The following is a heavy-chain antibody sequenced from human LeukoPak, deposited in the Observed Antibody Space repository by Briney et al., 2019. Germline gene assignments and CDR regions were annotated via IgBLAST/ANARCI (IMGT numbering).Heavy chain of an antibody. J-gene: IGHJ4*02. CDR1: GYRFTSYW. CDR2: IYPGDSDT. V-gene: IGHV5-51*01. D-gene: IGHD1-26*01. CDR3: ATLGYSEHDWYFDY. Sequence: RGESLKISCKGSGYRFTSYWIGWVRQMPGKGLEWMGIIYPGDSDTRYSPSFQGQVTISVDKSISTAYLQWSSLKASDTAMYYCATLGYSEHDWYFDYWGQGTLVTVSS.